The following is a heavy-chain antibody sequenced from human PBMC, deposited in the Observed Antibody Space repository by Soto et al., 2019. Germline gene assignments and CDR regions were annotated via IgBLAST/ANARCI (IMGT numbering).Heavy chain of an antibody. CDR2: IYYSGST. J-gene: IGHJ5*02. V-gene: IGHV4-39*01. CDR1: GGSISSSSYY. D-gene: IGHD3-3*01. CDR3: ASSPAAYYDFWSGYYSRNWFDP. Sequence: QLQLQESGPGLVKPSETLSLTCTVSGGSISSSSYYWGWIRQPPGKGLEWTGSIYYSGSTYYNPSHKSRVTISVDTSKDQFSLTLISVTAADTAVYYCASSPAAYYDFWSGYYSRNWFDPWGQGTLVTVSS.